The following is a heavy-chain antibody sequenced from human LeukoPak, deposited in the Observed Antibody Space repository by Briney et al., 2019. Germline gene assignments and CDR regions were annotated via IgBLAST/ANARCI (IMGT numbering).Heavy chain of an antibody. CDR1: GFTFSSYW. CDR3: ARGETGSSWSTFDF. D-gene: IGHD6-13*01. V-gene: IGHV3-74*01. Sequence: PGGSLRLSCAASGFTFSSYWMHWVRQAPGKGLVWVSRLNGDGSSTIYADSVKGRFTISRDNAKNTLYLQMSSLRADDTAVYYCARGETGSSWSTFDFWGQGTLVTVSS. CDR2: LNGDGSST. J-gene: IGHJ4*02.